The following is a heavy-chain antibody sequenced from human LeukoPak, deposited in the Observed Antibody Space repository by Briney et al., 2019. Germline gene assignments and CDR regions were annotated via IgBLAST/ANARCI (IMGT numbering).Heavy chain of an antibody. J-gene: IGHJ6*02. V-gene: IGHV3-30*03. Sequence: GSLRLSCAASGFTFISYGMHWVRQAPGKGLEWVAVISYDGSNKYYADSVKGRFTISRDNSKNTLYLQMNSLRAGDTAVYYCARSSGGGVGIYYYGMDVWGQGTTVTVPS. CDR2: ISYDGSNK. D-gene: IGHD2-8*02. CDR3: ARSSGGGVGIYYYGMDV. CDR1: GFTFISYG.